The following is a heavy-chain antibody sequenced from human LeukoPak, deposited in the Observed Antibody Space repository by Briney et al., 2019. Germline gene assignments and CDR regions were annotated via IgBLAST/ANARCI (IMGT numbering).Heavy chain of an antibody. Sequence: SETLSLTCTVSGGSISSGGYYWSWIRQHPGKGLEWIGYIYYSGSTYYNPSLKSRVTISVDTSKNQFSLKLSSVTAADTAVYYCARSARRVECYFGYWGQGTLVTVSS. CDR1: GGSISSGGYY. D-gene: IGHD5-24*01. J-gene: IGHJ4*02. CDR2: IYYSGST. CDR3: ARSARRVECYFGY. V-gene: IGHV4-31*03.